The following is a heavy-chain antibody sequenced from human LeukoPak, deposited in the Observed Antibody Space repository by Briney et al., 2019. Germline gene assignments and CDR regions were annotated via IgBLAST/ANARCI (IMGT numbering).Heavy chain of an antibody. CDR3: ARIRTTVVTPYYYYYMDV. D-gene: IGHD4-23*01. CDR1: GGSISSGSYY. V-gene: IGHV4-61*02. CDR2: IYTSGST. Sequence: SETLSLTCTVSGGSISSGSYYWSWIRQPAGKGLEWIGRIYTSGSTNYNPSLKSRVTISVDTSKNQFALKLSSVTAADTAVYYCARIRTTVVTPYYYYYMDVWGKGTTVTISS. J-gene: IGHJ6*03.